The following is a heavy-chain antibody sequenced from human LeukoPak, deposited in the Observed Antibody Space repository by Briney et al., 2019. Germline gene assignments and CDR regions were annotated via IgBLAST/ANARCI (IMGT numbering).Heavy chain of an antibody. Sequence: KTSETLSLTRTLSGGSLSSSSNYWGWIRQPRGEGLEWIGCIYYIGSTYYNPYLKSRVTISVDTSKNQFSLKLSSVTAADTAVYYCARQQYSGGYYPVGRFDYWGQGTLVTVSS. V-gene: IGHV4-39*01. D-gene: IGHD1-26*01. CDR3: ARQQYSGGYYPVGRFDY. CDR2: IYYIGST. CDR1: GGSLSSSSNY. J-gene: IGHJ4*02.